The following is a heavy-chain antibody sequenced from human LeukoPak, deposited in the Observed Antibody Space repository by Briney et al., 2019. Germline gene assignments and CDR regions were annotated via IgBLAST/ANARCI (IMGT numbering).Heavy chain of an antibody. J-gene: IGHJ4*02. CDR3: ARDLGGRSGSLDY. CDR1: GYTFTSYY. D-gene: IGHD3-16*01. CDR2: INPSGVTT. Sequence: ASVEVSCKASGYTFTSYYMHWVRQAPGQGLEWMGIINPSGVTTIYAQKFQGRVTVTRDTSTSTAYMELSSLRSEDTAVYYCARDLGGRSGSLDYWGQGTLVTISS. V-gene: IGHV1-46*01.